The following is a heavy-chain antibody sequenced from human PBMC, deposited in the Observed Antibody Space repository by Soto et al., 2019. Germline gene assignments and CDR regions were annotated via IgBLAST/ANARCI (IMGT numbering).Heavy chain of an antibody. J-gene: IGHJ4*02. CDR1: GYTFTSYY. CDR3: AREWYSSGLDY. D-gene: IGHD6-19*01. CDR2: INPSSGST. V-gene: IGHV1-46*01. Sequence: ASVKVSCKASGYTFTSYYMHWLRQAPGQGLEWMGIINPSSGSTSYAQKFQGRVTMTRDTSTSTVYMELSSLRSEDTAVYYCAREWYSSGLDYWGQGTLVTVSS.